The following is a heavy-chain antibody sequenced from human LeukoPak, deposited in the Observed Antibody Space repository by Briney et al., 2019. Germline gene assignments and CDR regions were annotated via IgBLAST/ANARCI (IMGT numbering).Heavy chain of an antibody. J-gene: IGHJ4*02. CDR1: GGSISSYY. CDR2: IYYSGST. D-gene: IGHD3-10*01. V-gene: IGHV4-59*01. CDR3: ARDYGSGSQPFDY. Sequence: SETLSLTCTVSGGSISSYYWSWIRQPPGKGQEWIGYIYYSGSTNYNPSLKSRVTISVDTSKNQFSLKLSSVTAADTAVYYCARDYGSGSQPFDYWGQGTLVTVSS.